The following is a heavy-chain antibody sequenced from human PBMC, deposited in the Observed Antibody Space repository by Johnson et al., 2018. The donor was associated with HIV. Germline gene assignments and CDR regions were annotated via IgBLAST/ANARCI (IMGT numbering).Heavy chain of an antibody. CDR2: IKSKTDGGTT. CDR3: TTAGPPDYNFWSGYNAFDI. Sequence: VQLVESGGGLVQPGRSLRLSCAASGFTFDDYAMHWVRQAPGKGLEWVGRIKSKTDGGTTAYAAPVKGRFTISRDDSKNTLYLQMNSLKTEDTAVYYCTTAGPPDYNFWSGYNAFDIWGQGTMVTVSS. CDR1: GFTFDDYA. V-gene: IGHV3-15*01. D-gene: IGHD3-3*01. J-gene: IGHJ3*02.